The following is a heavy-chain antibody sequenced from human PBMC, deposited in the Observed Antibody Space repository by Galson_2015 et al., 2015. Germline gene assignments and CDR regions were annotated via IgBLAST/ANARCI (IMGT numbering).Heavy chain of an antibody. J-gene: IGHJ6*02. CDR1: GYSFPSYW. CDR2: IYHGDSDT. Sequence: QSGAEVKKPGESLIISCKGSGYSFPSYWIGWVRQMPGKGLEWMGIIYHGDSDTRYSPSFQGQVTISADKSISTAYLQWSSLKASDTAMYYCARRVYCSSTSCYSNTSNRHYGMDVWGQGTTVTVSS. D-gene: IGHD2-2*01. V-gene: IGHV5-51*01. CDR3: ARRVYCSSTSCYSNTSNRHYGMDV.